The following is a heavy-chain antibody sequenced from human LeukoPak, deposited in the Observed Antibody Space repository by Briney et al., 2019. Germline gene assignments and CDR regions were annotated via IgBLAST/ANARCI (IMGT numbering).Heavy chain of an antibody. V-gene: IGHV3-7*03. D-gene: IGHD1-7*01. J-gene: IGHJ6*02. CDR1: GFTFSSYW. CDR3: ARELLIFDYNWNYSYYYYGMDV. Sequence: QPGGSLRLSCAASGFTFSSYWMSWVRQAPGKGLEWVANIKQDGSEKYYVDSVKGRFTISRDNAKNSLYLQMNSLRAEDTAVYYCARELLIFDYNWNYSYYYYGMDVWGQGTTVTVSS. CDR2: IKQDGSEK.